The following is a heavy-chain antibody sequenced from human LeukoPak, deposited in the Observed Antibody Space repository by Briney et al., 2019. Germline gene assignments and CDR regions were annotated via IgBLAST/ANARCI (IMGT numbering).Heavy chain of an antibody. D-gene: IGHD3-3*01. CDR1: GGSFSGYY. V-gene: IGHV4-34*01. CDR3: ARVFRVTIFGVVIHLYYYYSMDV. J-gene: IGHJ6*02. Sequence: SETLSLTCAVYGGSFSGYYWSWIRQPPGKGLEWIGEINHSGSTNYNPSLKSRVTISVDTSKNQFSLKLSSVTAADTAVYYCARVFRVTIFGVVIHLYYYYSMDVWGQGTTVTVSS. CDR2: INHSGST.